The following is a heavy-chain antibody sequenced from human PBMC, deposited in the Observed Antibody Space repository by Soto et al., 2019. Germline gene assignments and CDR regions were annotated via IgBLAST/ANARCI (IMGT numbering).Heavy chain of an antibody. J-gene: IGHJ4*02. CDR3: ARALHFDIFGPIDY. CDR2: IKQDESEI. D-gene: IGHD3-3*01. V-gene: IGHV3-7*01. Sequence: PGGSLRLSCAASGFTFSTYWMSWVRQAPGKGLEWVAKIKQDESEIYYVDSVKGRFTISRDNSKNSLYLQMNSLRVEDSSVYYCARALHFDIFGPIDYWGQGTLVTVSS. CDR1: GFTFSTYW.